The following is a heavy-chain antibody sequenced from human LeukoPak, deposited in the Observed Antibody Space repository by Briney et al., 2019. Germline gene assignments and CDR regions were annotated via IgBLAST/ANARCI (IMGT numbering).Heavy chain of an antibody. CDR1: GFTFSSYA. D-gene: IGHD3-22*01. J-gene: IGHJ3*02. Sequence: GGSLRLSCAASGFTFSSYAMSWVRQAPGKGLEWVSAISGSGCSTYYADSVKGRFTISRDNSKNTLYLQMNSLRAEDTAVYYCAKFPLYYYDSSGYYGDAFDIWGQGTMVTVSS. V-gene: IGHV3-23*01. CDR3: AKFPLYYYDSSGYYGDAFDI. CDR2: ISGSGCST.